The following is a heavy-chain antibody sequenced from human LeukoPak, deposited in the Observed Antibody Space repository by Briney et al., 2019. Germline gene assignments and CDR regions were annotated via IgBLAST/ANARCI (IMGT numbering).Heavy chain of an antibody. V-gene: IGHV5-51*01. CDR1: GYRFTSYW. Sequence: GESLKISCKGSGYRFTSYWIGWVRQMPGKGLEWMGIIYPGDSDTRYSPSFQGQVTISADKSISTAYLQWSSLKASDTAMYYCARRIAVAGTGFDYWGQGTLVTVSS. D-gene: IGHD6-19*01. J-gene: IGHJ4*02. CDR3: ARRIAVAGTGFDY. CDR2: IYPGDSDT.